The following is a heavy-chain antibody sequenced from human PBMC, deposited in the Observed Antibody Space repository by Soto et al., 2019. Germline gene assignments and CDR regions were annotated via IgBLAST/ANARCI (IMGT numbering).Heavy chain of an antibody. CDR2: IYWNDDK. CDR1: GFSLRTTGVG. D-gene: IGHD3-16*01. CDR3: AHTWGLPFDY. V-gene: IGHV2-5*01. Sequence: QITLKESGPTLVEPTQTLTLTCTYSGFSLRTTGVGVGWIRQTPGKALEWLGIIYWNDDKRYSPSLKNRFTLTSDTSKSQVVLTMTNMDPVDTATYYCAHTWGLPFDYWGQGTLVIVSS. J-gene: IGHJ4*02.